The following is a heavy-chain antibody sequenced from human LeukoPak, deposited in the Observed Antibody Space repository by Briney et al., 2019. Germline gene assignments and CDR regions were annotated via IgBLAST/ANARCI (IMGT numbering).Heavy chain of an antibody. CDR2: IKQDGNEK. Sequence: GGSLRLSCVASGFTLSGYWMTWVRRAPGKGLEWVANIKQDGNEKYYVDSVKGRFTISRDNAKNSLYLQMNSLRAEDTALYYCAKDILDSSGPLEYWGQGTLVTVSS. J-gene: IGHJ4*02. CDR1: GFTLSGYW. D-gene: IGHD6-19*01. CDR3: AKDILDSSGPLEY. V-gene: IGHV3-7*03.